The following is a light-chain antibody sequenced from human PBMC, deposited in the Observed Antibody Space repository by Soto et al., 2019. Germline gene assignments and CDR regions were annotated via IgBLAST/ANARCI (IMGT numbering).Light chain of an antibody. V-gene: IGLV3-21*04. CDR3: QVWDSSSDHYV. J-gene: IGLJ1*01. CDR1: NIGSKS. Sequence: SYELTQPRSVSVAPGKSARITSGGNNIGSKSVHWYQQKPGQAPVLVIYYDSDRPSGIPERFSGSNSGNTATLTISRVEAGDKADYYCQVWDSSSDHYVFGTGTKLTVL. CDR2: YDS.